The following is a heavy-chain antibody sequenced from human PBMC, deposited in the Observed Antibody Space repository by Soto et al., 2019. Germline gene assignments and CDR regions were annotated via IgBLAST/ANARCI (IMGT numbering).Heavy chain of an antibody. Sequence: QVQLVESGGGVVQPGRSLRLSCAASGFTFSSYGMHWVRQAPGKGLEWVAVISDDGSNKYYADSVKGRFTISRDNSKNXXYLQMNSLRARDTAVYYCAKEVDSAMVWWRAFPDYWGQGTLVTVSS. D-gene: IGHD5-18*01. CDR1: GFTFSSYG. CDR2: ISDDGSNK. CDR3: AKEVDSAMVWWRAFPDY. V-gene: IGHV3-30*18. J-gene: IGHJ4*02.